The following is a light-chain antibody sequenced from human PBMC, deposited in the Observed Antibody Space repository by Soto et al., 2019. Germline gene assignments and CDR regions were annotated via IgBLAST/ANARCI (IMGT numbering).Light chain of an antibody. CDR1: SSDVGGYNY. V-gene: IGLV2-14*01. CDR3: SSYTRSSTRV. CDR2: EVS. J-gene: IGLJ3*02. Sequence: QSALTQPASVSGSPGQSITISSTGTSSDVGGYNYVSWYQQHPGKAPKVMIYEVSNRPSGVSNRFSGSKSGNTASLTISGLQAEDEADYYCSSYTRSSTRVFGGGTKLTVL.